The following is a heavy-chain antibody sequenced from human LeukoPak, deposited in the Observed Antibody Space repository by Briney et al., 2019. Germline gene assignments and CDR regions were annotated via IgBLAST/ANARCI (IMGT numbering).Heavy chain of an antibody. CDR2: ISAYNGNT. CDR3: ARARFYDSSGYYSGY. J-gene: IGHJ4*02. CDR1: GYTFTSYG. D-gene: IGHD3-22*01. V-gene: IGHV1-18*01. Sequence: ASVKVSCKASGYTFTSYGISWVRQAPGQGLEWMGWISAYNGNTNYAQKLQGRVTMTTDTSTSTAYMELRSLRSDDTAVYYCARARFYDSSGYYSGYWGQGTLVTVSS.